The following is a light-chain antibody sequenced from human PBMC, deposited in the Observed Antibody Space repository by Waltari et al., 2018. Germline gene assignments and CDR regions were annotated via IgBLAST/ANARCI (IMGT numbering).Light chain of an antibody. V-gene: IGKV3-20*01. CDR3: QKYDFLPAT. Sequence: EIVLTQSPGTLSLSPGERATLSCRASQGVGKYLAWYQQRPGQAPRLLLYHASIRATGIPVRFSGSGFGTDFSLTISRLEPEDFAVYYCQKYDFLPATFGQGTTVEIK. CDR1: QGVGKY. CDR2: HAS. J-gene: IGKJ1*01.